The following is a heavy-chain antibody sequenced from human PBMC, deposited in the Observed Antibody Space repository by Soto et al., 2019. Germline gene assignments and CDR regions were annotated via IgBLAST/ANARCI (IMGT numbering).Heavy chain of an antibody. CDR2: ISYDGSNK. CDR1: GFTFSSYA. CDR3: ARDMRWLQFTYYGMDV. J-gene: IGHJ6*02. V-gene: IGHV3-30-3*01. D-gene: IGHD5-12*01. Sequence: QVQLVESGGGVVQPGRSLRLSCAASGFTFSSYAMHWVRQAPGKGLEWVAVISYDGSNKYYADSVKGRFTISRDNSKNTLYLQMNSLRAEDTAVYYGARDMRWLQFTYYGMDVWGQGTTVTVSS.